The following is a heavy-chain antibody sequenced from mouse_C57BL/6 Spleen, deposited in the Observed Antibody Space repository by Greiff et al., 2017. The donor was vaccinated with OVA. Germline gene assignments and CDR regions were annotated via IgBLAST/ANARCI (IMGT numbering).Heavy chain of an antibody. Sequence: VQLQQSGAELVKPGASVKVSCKASGYTFTSYWMHWVKQRPGQGLEWIGRIHPSDSDTNYNQKFKGKATLTVDKSSSTAYMQLSSLRYEDSAVYYCAISPHYYYGSSDYWGQGTTLTVSS. CDR3: AISPHYYYGSSDY. D-gene: IGHD1-1*01. CDR2: IHPSDSDT. J-gene: IGHJ2*01. V-gene: IGHV1-74*01. CDR1: GYTFTSYW.